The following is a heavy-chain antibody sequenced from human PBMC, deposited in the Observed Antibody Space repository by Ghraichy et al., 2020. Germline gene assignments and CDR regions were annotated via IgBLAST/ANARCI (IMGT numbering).Heavy chain of an antibody. D-gene: IGHD1-26*01. CDR3: VLTGYWLADEIVGC. CDR2: INDDGSKK. Sequence: GGSLRLSCAASGFTFSSYWMNWVRQAPGKGPEWVANINDDGSKKNCVGSVKGRFTISRDNAKNSLYLQMNSLRAEDTAVYYCVLTGYWLADEIVGCWGQGTLVTVSS. CDR1: GFTFSSYW. V-gene: IGHV3-7*01. J-gene: IGHJ4*01.